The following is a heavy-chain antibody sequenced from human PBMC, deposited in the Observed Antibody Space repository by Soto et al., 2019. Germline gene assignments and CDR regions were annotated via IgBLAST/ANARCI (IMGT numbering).Heavy chain of an antibody. CDR1: GGSISSYY. J-gene: IGHJ6*02. V-gene: IGHV4-59*01. Sequence: QVQLQESGPGLVKPSETLSLTCTVSGGSISSYYWNWIRQPPGKGLEWIGYIYYSGSTNYNPSLKSRDTITVDTSKNQFSLKLSSVTAADTAVYYCASDGGTYGMDVWGQGTTVTVSS. CDR2: IYYSGST. CDR3: ASDGGTYGMDV. D-gene: IGHD3-16*01.